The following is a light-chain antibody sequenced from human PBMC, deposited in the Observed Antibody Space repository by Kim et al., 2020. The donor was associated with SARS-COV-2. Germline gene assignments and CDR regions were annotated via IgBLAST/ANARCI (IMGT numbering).Light chain of an antibody. V-gene: IGLV3-25*03. CDR2: EDT. CDR3: QSADSRDTFWG. J-gene: IGLJ3*02. CDR1: ALPKQY. Sequence: SYELTQPPSVSVSPGQTARITCSGDALPKQYAYWFQQKPGQAPVVLIYEDTERPSGIPERFSGSTSGTTVTLTISAVQAEDEADYYCQSADSRDTFWGFG.